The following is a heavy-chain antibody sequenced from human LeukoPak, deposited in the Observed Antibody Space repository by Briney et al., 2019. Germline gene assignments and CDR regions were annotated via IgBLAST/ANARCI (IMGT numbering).Heavy chain of an antibody. D-gene: IGHD4-11*01. V-gene: IGHV3-7*01. Sequence: PGGSLRLSCAASGFTFSSYWMSWVRQAPGKGLEWVANIKQDGSEKYYVDSVKGRFTISRDNAKNSLYLQMNSLRAEDTAVYYCARDYPDHYSNYLPQYFDYWGQGTLVTVSS. J-gene: IGHJ4*02. CDR3: ARDYPDHYSNYLPQYFDY. CDR1: GFTFSSYW. CDR2: IKQDGSEK.